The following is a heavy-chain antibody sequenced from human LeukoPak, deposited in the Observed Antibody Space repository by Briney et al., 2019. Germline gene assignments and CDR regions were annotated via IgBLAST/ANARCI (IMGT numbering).Heavy chain of an antibody. J-gene: IGHJ4*02. Sequence: ASVRVSCKASGYTYTRYYRHRVRQAPGQGLEWMGIINPSGGSTSYAQKFQGRVTMTRDTSTSTVYTELSSLRSEDTAVYYCARSYCSGGSCYFDYWGQGTLVTVSS. V-gene: IGHV1-46*01. CDR3: ARSYCSGGSCYFDY. CDR2: INPSGGST. CDR1: GYTYTRYY. D-gene: IGHD2-15*01.